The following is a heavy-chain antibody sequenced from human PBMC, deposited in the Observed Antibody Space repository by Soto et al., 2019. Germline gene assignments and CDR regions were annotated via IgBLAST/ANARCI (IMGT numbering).Heavy chain of an antibody. CDR1: GFTFSSFA. J-gene: IGHJ3*01. Sequence: QELLVESGGGVVQPGKSLRLSCAASGFTFSSFAMHWVRQAPGKGLEWVSVISFNGLSQFYPDSIRGRLTISRDNSKNTLYLQLDSLRPDDTAGYYCARGGRGLRGAFDVWGQGTEVSVS. D-gene: IGHD3-16*01. CDR3: ARGGRGLRGAFDV. CDR2: ISFNGLSQ. V-gene: IGHV3-30*03.